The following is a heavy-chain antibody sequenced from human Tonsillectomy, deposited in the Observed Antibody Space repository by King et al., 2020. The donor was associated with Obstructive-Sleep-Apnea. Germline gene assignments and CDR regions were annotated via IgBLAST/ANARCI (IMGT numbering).Heavy chain of an antibody. CDR3: ARWNEGFDY. D-gene: IGHD1-1*01. J-gene: IGHJ4*02. V-gene: IGHV4-59*08. CDR2: IYYSVIT. CDR1: GGSITNYY. Sequence: LQLQESGPGLVRPSETLSLTCTVPGGSITNYYWGWFLQPPGKGLEWIGYIYYSVITYYNPALRGRVTISVDTSKNQLSLRVTSVTAADTAEYFCARWNEGFDYWGQGTLVTVSS.